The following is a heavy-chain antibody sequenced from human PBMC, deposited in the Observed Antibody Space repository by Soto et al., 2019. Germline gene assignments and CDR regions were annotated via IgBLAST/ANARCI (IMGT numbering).Heavy chain of an antibody. J-gene: IGHJ4*02. CDR1: GYTFTNYD. CDR3: ARATTVMRPSYDYFLETYDIDS. D-gene: IGHD3-16*01. V-gene: IGHV1-8*01. Sequence: QVQLVQSGAEVKKPGASVRVSCRASGYTFTNYDINWVRQAIGQGLEWMGWMNPNSGHTGYAQSFQGRVTMTRNTSIHTGYMELSSLTSDDTAIYYCARATTVMRPSYDYFLETYDIDSWGQGTLVTVSS. CDR2: MNPNSGHT.